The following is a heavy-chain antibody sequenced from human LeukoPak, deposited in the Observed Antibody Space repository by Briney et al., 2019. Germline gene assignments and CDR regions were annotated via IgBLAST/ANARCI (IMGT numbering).Heavy chain of an antibody. Sequence: SETLSLTCAVYDGSFSGYYWSWIRQSPGKGLEWIGEINHSGSTNCNPSLKSRVTISTDTSKNQFSLKLSSLTAADTAVYYCARRLSRRYGYNYGYWGQGTLVTVSS. CDR2: INHSGST. V-gene: IGHV4-34*01. J-gene: IGHJ4*02. CDR3: ARRLSRRYGYNYGY. D-gene: IGHD5-24*01. CDR1: DGSFSGYY.